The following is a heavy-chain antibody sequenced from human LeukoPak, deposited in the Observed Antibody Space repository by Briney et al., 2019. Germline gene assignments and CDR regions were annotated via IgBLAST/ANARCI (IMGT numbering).Heavy chain of an antibody. CDR1: GFTFSDYY. D-gene: IGHD2-21*01. V-gene: IGHV3-11*05. CDR2: ISSSSSYT. CDR3: ARDGSDWIMDV. Sequence: GGSLRLSCAASGFTFSDYYMSWIRQAPGKGLEWVSYISSSSSYTNYADSVKGRFTISRDDAKNSLYLQMNSLRAEDTAVYYCARDGSDWIMDVWGQGTTVTVSS. J-gene: IGHJ6*02.